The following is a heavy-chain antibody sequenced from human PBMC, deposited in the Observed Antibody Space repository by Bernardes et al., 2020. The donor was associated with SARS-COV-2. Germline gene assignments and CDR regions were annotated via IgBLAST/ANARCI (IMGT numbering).Heavy chain of an antibody. CDR2: ISGSGGST. CDR3: AKETYSSSWYYFDY. V-gene: IGHV3-23*01. Sequence: GGSLRLSCAASGFTFSRYAMSWVRQAPGKGLEWVSDISGSGGSTYYADSVKGRFTISRDNSKNTLYLQMNSLRAEDTAVYYCAKETYSSSWYYFDYWGQGTLVTVSS. J-gene: IGHJ4*02. CDR1: GFTFSRYA. D-gene: IGHD6-13*01.